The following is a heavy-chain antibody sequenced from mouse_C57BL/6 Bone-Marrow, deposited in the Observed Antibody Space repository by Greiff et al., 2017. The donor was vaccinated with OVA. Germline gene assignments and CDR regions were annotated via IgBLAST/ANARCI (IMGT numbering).Heavy chain of an antibody. J-gene: IGHJ4*01. V-gene: IGHV5-9-1*02. CDR2: ISSGGDYI. Sequence: EVMLVESGEGLVKPGGSLKLSCAASGFTFSSYAMSWVRQTPEKRLEWVAYISSGGDYIYYADTVKGRFTISRDNARNTLYLQMSSLKSEDTAMYYCTREEDSNYGYYAMDYWGQGTSVTVSS. D-gene: IGHD2-5*01. CDR3: TREEDSNYGYYAMDY. CDR1: GFTFSSYA.